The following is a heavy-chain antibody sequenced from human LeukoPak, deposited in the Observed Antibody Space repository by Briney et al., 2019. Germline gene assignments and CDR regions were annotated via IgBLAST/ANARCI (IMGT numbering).Heavy chain of an antibody. CDR2: INPNGGST. V-gene: IGHV1-46*01. CDR3: ARGNPPYYFNY. Sequence: ASVKVSCKASGYTXTSYYMHWVRQAPGQGLEWMGLINPNGGSTTYAQKFQGRVTMTRDTSTSTVYMNLSSLRSEDTAVYSCARGNPPYYFNYWGQGTLVTVSS. D-gene: IGHD1-14*01. CDR1: GYTXTSYY. J-gene: IGHJ4*02.